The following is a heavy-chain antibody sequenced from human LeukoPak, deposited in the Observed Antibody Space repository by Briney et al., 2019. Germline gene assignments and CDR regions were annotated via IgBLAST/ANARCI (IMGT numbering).Heavy chain of an antibody. D-gene: IGHD4-23*01. V-gene: IGHV1-46*01. Sequence: ASVKVSCKASGYSFTSHYMHWVRQAPGQGLEWLGLINPSGSSTLYAQKFQGRVTMTRGMSTSTDYMELSSLRSEDTAVYYCARDNSVEDTAWWFDPWGQGTLVTVSS. CDR1: GYSFTSHY. CDR3: ARDNSVEDTAWWFDP. J-gene: IGHJ5*02. CDR2: INPSGSST.